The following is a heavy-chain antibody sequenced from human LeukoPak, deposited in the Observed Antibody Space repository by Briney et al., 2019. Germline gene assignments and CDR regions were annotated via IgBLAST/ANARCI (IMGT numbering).Heavy chain of an antibody. CDR1: GFTFSSYA. CDR2: ISYDGSNK. Sequence: GGSLRLSCAASGFTFSSYAMHWVRQAPGKGLEWVAVISYDGSNKYYADSVKGRFTISRDNSKNTLYLQMNSLRAEDTAVYYCARDRGDYAYTHFDYWGQGTLVTASS. J-gene: IGHJ4*02. D-gene: IGHD4-17*01. V-gene: IGHV3-30*04. CDR3: ARDRGDYAYTHFDY.